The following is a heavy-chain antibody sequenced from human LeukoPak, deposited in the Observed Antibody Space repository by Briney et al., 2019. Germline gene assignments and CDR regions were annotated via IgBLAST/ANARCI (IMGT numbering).Heavy chain of an antibody. CDR3: AKDLEGPPPLMIDY. CDR2: IKQDGSEK. D-gene: IGHD5-24*01. V-gene: IGHV3-7*03. CDR1: GFTFSSYW. Sequence: QPGGSLRLSCAASGFTFSSYWMSWVRQAPGKGLEWVANIKQDGSEKYYVDSVKGRFTISRDNSKNTLYLQMNSLRAEDTAVYYCAKDLEGPPPLMIDYWGQGTLVTVSS. J-gene: IGHJ4*02.